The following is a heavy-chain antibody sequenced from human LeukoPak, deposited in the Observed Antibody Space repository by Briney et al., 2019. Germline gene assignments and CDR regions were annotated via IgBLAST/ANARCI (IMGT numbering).Heavy chain of an antibody. V-gene: IGHV4-39*07. J-gene: IGHJ5*01. D-gene: IGHD6-6*01. Sequence: SEALSLTCTVSGGSISSRSYYWGWIRQPPGKGLEWIGEINHSGSTNYNPSLKSRVTISVDTSKNQFSLKLSSVTAADTAVYYCARGRPPVYSNSARGWFDPWGQGTLVPGSS. CDR3: ARGRPPVYSNSARGWFDP. CDR1: GGSISSRSYY. CDR2: INHSGST.